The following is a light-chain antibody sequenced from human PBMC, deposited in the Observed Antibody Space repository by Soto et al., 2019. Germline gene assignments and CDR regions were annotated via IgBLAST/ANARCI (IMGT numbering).Light chain of an antibody. Sequence: QAVVTQSPSASASLGASVKLTCTLSSGHSSYAIAWHQQQPEKGPRYLMNLNNDGSHSKGDGIPDRFSGSSSGAERYLTISSLQSEDEADYYCQTWGTGINWVFGGGTKLTVL. CDR2: LNNDGSH. CDR1: SGHSSYA. V-gene: IGLV4-69*02. CDR3: QTWGTGINWV. J-gene: IGLJ3*02.